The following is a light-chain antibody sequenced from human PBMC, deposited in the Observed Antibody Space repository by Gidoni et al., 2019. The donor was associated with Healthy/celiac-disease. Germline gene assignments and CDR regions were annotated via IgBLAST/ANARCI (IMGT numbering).Light chain of an antibody. CDR3: QQYNNWPPWT. CDR1: QSVSSN. V-gene: IGKV3-15*01. Sequence: ETVMTQSPATLSVSPGERATLSCRASQSVSSNLAWYQQKPGQAPRLLIYGASTRATGIPARFSGSGSGTEFTLTISSLQSEDFAVYYCQQYNNWPPWTFXQXTKVEIK. CDR2: GAS. J-gene: IGKJ1*01.